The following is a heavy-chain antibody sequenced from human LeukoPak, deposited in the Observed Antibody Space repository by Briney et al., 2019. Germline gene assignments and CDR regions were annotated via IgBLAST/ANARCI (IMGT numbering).Heavy chain of an antibody. J-gene: IGHJ4*02. CDR2: ITNVGGTT. CDR3: AKDRRSIVGPRCFDY. V-gene: IGHV3-23*01. Sequence: PGGSLRLSCVASGFTFGNYAMNWVRQAPGKGLEWVSGITNVGGTTHYADSVRGRFIISRDNSNNTLFLQMNSLRAEDTAVYLCAKDRRSIVGPRCFDYWGRGAVVTVSS. CDR1: GFTFGNYA. D-gene: IGHD1-26*01.